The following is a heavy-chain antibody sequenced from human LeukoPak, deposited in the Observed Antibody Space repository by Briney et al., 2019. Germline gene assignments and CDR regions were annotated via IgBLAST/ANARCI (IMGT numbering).Heavy chain of an antibody. D-gene: IGHD1-26*01. V-gene: IGHV3-7*04. Sequence: PGGSLRLSCAASGFTFSSYWMNWARQAPGKGLEWVASINHNGNVNYYVDSVKGRFTISRDNAKNTLYLQMNSLRAEDTAVYSCARAGRDGSYDYWGQGTLVTVSS. CDR3: ARAGRDGSYDY. CDR1: GFTFSSYW. J-gene: IGHJ4*02. CDR2: INHNGNVN.